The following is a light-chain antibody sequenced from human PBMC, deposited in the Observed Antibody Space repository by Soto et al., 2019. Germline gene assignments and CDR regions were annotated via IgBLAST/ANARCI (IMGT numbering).Light chain of an antibody. CDR3: QQSYDAQFT. CDR2: GVS. V-gene: IGKV1-39*01. J-gene: IGKJ4*01. Sequence: IQLTQSPSSLSASVGDEVTITCRASQGISHYLTWYQQKPGRAPTLLIYGVSTLQSGVPSRFSGGGSGTDFTLTMSNLQLEDFATYYCQQSYDAQFTFGGGTRVEIK. CDR1: QGISHY.